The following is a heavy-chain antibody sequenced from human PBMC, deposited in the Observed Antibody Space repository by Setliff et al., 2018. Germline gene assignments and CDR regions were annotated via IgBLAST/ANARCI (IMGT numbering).Heavy chain of an antibody. Sequence: GGSLRLSCAASGFSFSDYYMGWIRQAPGTGLEWISYITSSGSSTFYADSVKGRFTISRDNAKNSLYLQMNSLRAEDTAVYYCARSYNFWSGPALDVWGKGTTVTVSS. V-gene: IGHV3-11*04. CDR2: ITSSGSST. D-gene: IGHD3-3*01. CDR1: GFSFSDYY. CDR3: ARSYNFWSGPALDV. J-gene: IGHJ6*04.